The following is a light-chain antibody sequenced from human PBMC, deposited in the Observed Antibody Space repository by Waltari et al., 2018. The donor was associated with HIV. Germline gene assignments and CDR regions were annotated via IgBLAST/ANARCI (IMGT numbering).Light chain of an antibody. Sequence: SLSPGESATLSCRASQSISRSLAWYQQKPGQAPRLLIYDASSRATGIPARFSGSGSGTDFTLTISSLEPEDSAVYYCQQRSNWPSFGQGTRLEIK. J-gene: IGKJ5*01. CDR3: QQRSNWPS. V-gene: IGKV3-11*01. CDR1: QSISRS. CDR2: DAS.